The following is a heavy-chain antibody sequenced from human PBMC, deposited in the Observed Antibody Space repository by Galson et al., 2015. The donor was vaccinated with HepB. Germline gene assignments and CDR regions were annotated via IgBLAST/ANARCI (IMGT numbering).Heavy chain of an antibody. CDR1: GGSISSYY. Sequence: ETLSLTCTVSGGSISSYYWSWIRQPAGKGLEWIGRIYTSGSTNYNPSLKSRVTMSVDTSKNQFSLKLSSVTAADTAVYYCAREIIVVVPAAALKYNWFDPWGQGTLVTVSS. CDR3: AREIIVVVPAAALKYNWFDP. V-gene: IGHV4-4*07. CDR2: IYTSGST. D-gene: IGHD2-2*01. J-gene: IGHJ5*02.